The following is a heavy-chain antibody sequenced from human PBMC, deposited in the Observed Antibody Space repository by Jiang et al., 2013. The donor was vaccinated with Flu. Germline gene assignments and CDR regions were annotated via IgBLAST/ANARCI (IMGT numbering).Heavy chain of an antibody. D-gene: IGHD2-15*01. Sequence: YGISWVRQAPGQGLEWMGWISAYNGNTNYAQKLQGRVTMTTDTSTSTAYMELRSLRSDDTAVYYCAGSWYRHYYYYYGMDVWGQGTTVTVSS. V-gene: IGHV1-18*01. CDR2: ISAYNGNT. J-gene: IGHJ6*02. CDR3: AGSWYRHYYYYYGMDV. CDR1: YG.